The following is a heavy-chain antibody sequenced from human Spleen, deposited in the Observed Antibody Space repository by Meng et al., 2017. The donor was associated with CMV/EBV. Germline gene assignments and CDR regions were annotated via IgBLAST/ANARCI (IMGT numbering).Heavy chain of an antibody. D-gene: IGHD2-2*01. Sequence: QVRLVQSGAEVKKPGASVKVSCKASGYTFTSYAMHWVRQAPGQRLEWMGWSNAGNGNTKYSQEFQGRVTITRDTSTSTVYMELSSLRSEDTAVYYCARDLGDIVVVPAAMPWGQGTLVTVSS. J-gene: IGHJ4*02. CDR2: SNAGNGNT. V-gene: IGHV1-3*02. CDR3: ARDLGDIVVVPAAMP. CDR1: GYTFTSYA.